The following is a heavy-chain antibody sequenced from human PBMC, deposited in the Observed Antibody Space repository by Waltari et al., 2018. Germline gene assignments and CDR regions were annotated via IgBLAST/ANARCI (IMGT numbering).Heavy chain of an antibody. D-gene: IGHD2-2*02. CDR2: MSYDGSSK. CDR1: GFTFSSYS. Sequence: QVQMVESGGGVVQPGRSLRLSCSAPGFTFSSYSIHWVPQAPGKGLEWVALMSYDGSSKYYADSVKGRFTVSRDNSKNTVYLRLNSLRVEDTAVYYCAREDICRSTTCYTLDYWGLGTLVTVSS. V-gene: IGHV3-30*01. CDR3: AREDICRSTTCYTLDY. J-gene: IGHJ4*02.